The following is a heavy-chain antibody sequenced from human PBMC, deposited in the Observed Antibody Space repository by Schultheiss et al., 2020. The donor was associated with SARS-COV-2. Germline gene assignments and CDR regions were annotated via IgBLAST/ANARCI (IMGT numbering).Heavy chain of an antibody. J-gene: IGHJ5*02. V-gene: IGHV4-39*07. CDR1: GGSISSSSYY. Sequence: SETLSLTCTVSGGSISSSSYYWGWIRQPPGKGLEWIGEITHGGATNYNPSLKSRVTVSVDTSKNQFSLKLSSVTAADTAVYYCARVGYCSGGSCYWFDPWGQGTLVTVSS. CDR3: ARVGYCSGGSCYWFDP. CDR2: ITHGGAT. D-gene: IGHD2-15*01.